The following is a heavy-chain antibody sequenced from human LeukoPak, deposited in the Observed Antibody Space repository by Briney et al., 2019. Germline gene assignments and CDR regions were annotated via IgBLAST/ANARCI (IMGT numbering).Heavy chain of an antibody. CDR3: GRVYCSTTSCYDYYDYYMDV. CDR1: GFRFDDYG. Sequence: GGSLRLSCAASGFRFDDYGMSWVRHVPGKGLEWVSGTNWDGASTGYADSVKGRFTISRDNVKNFLYLQMNSLRVEDTALYFCGRVYCSTTSCYDYYDYYMDVWGKGTTVAVSS. J-gene: IGHJ6*03. V-gene: IGHV3-20*04. CDR2: TNWDGAST. D-gene: IGHD2-2*01.